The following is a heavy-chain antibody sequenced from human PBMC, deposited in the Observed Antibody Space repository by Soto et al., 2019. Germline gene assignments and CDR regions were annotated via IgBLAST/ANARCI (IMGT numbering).Heavy chain of an antibody. Sequence: SETLSLTCTVSGGSLSSGGYFWSWIRQHPGKGLEWIGNIYYSGMTYYNPSLRGRVSISLDPSESQFSLKLNSVTAADTAVYYCARDSSGPGYSYGKFDYWGQGALVTV. CDR2: IYYSGMT. D-gene: IGHD5-18*01. J-gene: IGHJ4*02. CDR3: ARDSSGPGYSYGKFDY. V-gene: IGHV4-31*03. CDR1: GGSLSSGGYF.